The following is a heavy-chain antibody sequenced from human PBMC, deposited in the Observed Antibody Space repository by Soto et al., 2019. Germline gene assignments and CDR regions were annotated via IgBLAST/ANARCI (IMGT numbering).Heavy chain of an antibody. V-gene: IGHV1-2*04. D-gene: IGHD2-2*01. J-gene: IGHJ6*02. Sequence: GASVKVSCKASGYTFTGYYMHWVRQAPRQGLEWMGWINPNSGCTNYAQKFQGWVTMTRDTSISTAYMELSRLRSDDTAVYYCARDLFHCSSTSCYRNYYGMDVWGQGTTVTV. CDR3: ARDLFHCSSTSCYRNYYGMDV. CDR2: INPNSGCT. CDR1: GYTFTGYY.